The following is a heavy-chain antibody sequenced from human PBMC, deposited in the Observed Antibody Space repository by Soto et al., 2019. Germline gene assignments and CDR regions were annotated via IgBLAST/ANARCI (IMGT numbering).Heavy chain of an antibody. V-gene: IGHV3-23*01. D-gene: IGHD6-19*01. CDR3: ARRSSGWYGY. J-gene: IGHJ4*02. Sequence: EVQLLESGGGLVQPGGSLRLSCAASGFTFSSYAMNWVRQAPGKGLEWVSVISGSGGSTYYADSVKGRFTISRDNSKNTLYLQMNSLRAEDTAVYYCARRSSGWYGYWGQGTLVTVSS. CDR2: ISGSGGST. CDR1: GFTFSSYA.